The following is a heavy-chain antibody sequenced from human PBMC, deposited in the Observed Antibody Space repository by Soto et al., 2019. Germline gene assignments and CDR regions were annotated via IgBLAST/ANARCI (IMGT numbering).Heavy chain of an antibody. CDR3: ARGGSNDWQVAFDI. J-gene: IGHJ3*02. CDR1: GGSFSTYY. CDR2: INHIGNN. D-gene: IGHD3-9*01. Sequence: LSLTCVVSGGSFSTYYYSWIRQSPGKGLEWIGEINHIGNNNYSPSLKSRVTMSLDTSKNQFSLKLTSVTAADTAVYYCARGGSNDWQVAFDIWGQGTMVTV. V-gene: IGHV4-34*01.